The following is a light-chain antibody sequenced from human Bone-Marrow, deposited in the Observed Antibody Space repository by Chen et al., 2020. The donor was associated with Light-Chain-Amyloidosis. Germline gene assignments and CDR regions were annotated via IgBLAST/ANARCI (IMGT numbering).Light chain of an antibody. J-gene: IGKJ1*01. V-gene: IGKV1-5*01. CDR2: DAS. Sequence: IQTTQSPSTLSASVGDRVTITCRASQSISSWLAWYQQKPGKAPKLLIYDASSLESGVPSRFSGSGSGTEFTLTISSLQPDDFATYYCQQYNSYSQTFGQGTKVEIK. CDR1: QSISSW. CDR3: QQYNSYSQT.